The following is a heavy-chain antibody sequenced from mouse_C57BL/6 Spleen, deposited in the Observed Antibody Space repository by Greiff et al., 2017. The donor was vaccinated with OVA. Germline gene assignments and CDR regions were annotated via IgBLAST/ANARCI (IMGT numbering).Heavy chain of an antibody. V-gene: IGHV1-22*01. J-gene: IGHJ2*01. Sequence: VQLKESGPELVKPGASVKMSCKASGYTFTDYNMHWVKQSHGKSLEWIGYINPNNGGTSYNQKFKGKATLTVNKSSSTAYMELRSLTSEDSAVYYCARWDYDRYFDYWGQGTTLTVSS. CDR2: INPNNGGT. D-gene: IGHD2-4*01. CDR1: GYTFTDYN. CDR3: ARWDYDRYFDY.